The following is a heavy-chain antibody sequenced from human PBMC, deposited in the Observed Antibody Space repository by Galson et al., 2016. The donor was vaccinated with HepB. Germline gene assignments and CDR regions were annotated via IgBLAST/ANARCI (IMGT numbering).Heavy chain of an antibody. D-gene: IGHD3-10*01. CDR1: GFTFRSYG. V-gene: IGHV3-23*01. CDR3: AKEGRLGDGLDV. CDR2: ISGSGGGA. Sequence: SLRLSCAASGFTFRSYGMNWVRQAPGKGLEWVSGISGSGGGAYYGDSVKGRFTISRDNSKNTLHLQLNSLRAEDTAVYYCAKEGRLGDGLDVWGQGTTVTVSS. J-gene: IGHJ6*02.